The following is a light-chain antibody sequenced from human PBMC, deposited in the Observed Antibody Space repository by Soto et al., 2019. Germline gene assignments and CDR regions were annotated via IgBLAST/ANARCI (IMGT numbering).Light chain of an antibody. CDR1: SSDVGGYNY. CDR2: EVS. Sequence: QSALTQPASVSGSPGQSITISCTGTSSDVGGYNYVSWYQQHPGKVPKLMIYEVSNRPSGVSNRFSGSKSGNTASLTISGLQAEDEADYYCSSYTSTSPYVFGTATKLTVL. V-gene: IGLV2-14*01. CDR3: SSYTSTSPYV. J-gene: IGLJ1*01.